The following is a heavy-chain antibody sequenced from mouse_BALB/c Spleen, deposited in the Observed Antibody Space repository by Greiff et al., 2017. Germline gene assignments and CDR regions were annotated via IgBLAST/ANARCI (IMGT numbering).Heavy chain of an antibody. J-gene: IGHJ2*01. CDR3: ARSFITTALDY. V-gene: IGHV3-6*02. Sequence: VQLKESGPGLVKPSQSLSLTCSVTGYSITSGYYWNWIRQFPGNKLEWMGYISYDGSNNYNPSLKNRISITRDTSKNQFFLKLNSVTTEDTATYYCARSFITTALDYWGQGTTLTVSS. CDR1: GYSITSGYY. D-gene: IGHD1-1*01. CDR2: ISYDGSN.